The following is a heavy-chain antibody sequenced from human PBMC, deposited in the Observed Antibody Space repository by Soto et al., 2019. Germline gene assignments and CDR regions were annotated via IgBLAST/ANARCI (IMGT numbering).Heavy chain of an antibody. J-gene: IGHJ4*02. CDR3: AIAANPVLRFLECLPPQIDF. V-gene: IGHV4-31*03. CDR1: GGSVSSGSYY. CDR2: IYYSGST. D-gene: IGHD3-3*01. Sequence: SETLSLTCTVSGGSVSSGSYYWSWIRQHPGKGLERIGYIYYSGSTYYNQSLKSRVTISVDTSKNQLSLKLSSVTAADTAVYYCAIAANPVLRFLECLPPQIDFWGQGTLVTVSS.